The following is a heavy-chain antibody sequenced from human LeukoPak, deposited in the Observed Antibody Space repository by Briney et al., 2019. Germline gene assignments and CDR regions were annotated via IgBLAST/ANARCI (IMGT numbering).Heavy chain of an antibody. CDR3: ARDLYSSSVWFDY. J-gene: IGHJ4*02. Sequence: GGSLRLSCAASGFTFESYTIHWVRQAPGKGLEWVALVPYGGSNKYYIDSVKGRFTISRDNSKNTLYLQMNSLRSEDTAVYYCARDLYSSSVWFDYWGQGTLVTVSS. V-gene: IGHV3-30-3*01. CDR2: VPYGGSNK. CDR1: GFTFESYT. D-gene: IGHD6-13*01.